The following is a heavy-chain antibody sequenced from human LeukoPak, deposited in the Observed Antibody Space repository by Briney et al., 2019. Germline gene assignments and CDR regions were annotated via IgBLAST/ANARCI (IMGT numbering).Heavy chain of an antibody. V-gene: IGHV3-11*01. CDR2: ITNSGTTI. D-gene: IGHD5-18*01. CDR1: GGSISSYY. J-gene: IGHJ4*02. CDR3: ARSVRRGYSYGLHDY. Sequence: LSLTCTVSGGSISSYYWSWIRQAPGKGLEWVSYITNSGTTIYYADSVKGRFTISRDNAKNSLYLQMNSLRAEDTAVYYCARSVRRGYSYGLHDYWGQGTLVTVSS.